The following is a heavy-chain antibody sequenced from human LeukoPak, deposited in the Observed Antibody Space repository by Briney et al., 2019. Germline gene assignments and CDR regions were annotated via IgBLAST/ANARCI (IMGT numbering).Heavy chain of an antibody. V-gene: IGHV4-30-2*01. CDR3: ARTEYCSSTSCRYYYYYYMDV. CDR1: GGSISSGDYY. J-gene: IGHJ6*03. D-gene: IGHD2-2*01. CDR2: IYHSGST. Sequence: SETLSLTCTVSGGSISSGDYYWSWIRQPPGKGLEWIGYIYHSGSTYYNPSLKSRVTISVDRSKNQFSLKLSSVTAADTAVYYCARTEYCSSTSCRYYYYYYMDVWGKGTTVTVSS.